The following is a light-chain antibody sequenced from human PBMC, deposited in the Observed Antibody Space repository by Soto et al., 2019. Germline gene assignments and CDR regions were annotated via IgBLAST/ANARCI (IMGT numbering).Light chain of an antibody. V-gene: IGKV1-16*01. J-gene: IGKJ5*01. Sequence: DIQMTQSPSSLSASVGESVTITCRASQDINNFLAWFQQKPGKAPKSLIFAASSLHSGVPSRFSGSGSGTDFTLTISSLQAEDFGTYYCQHYDGYPQTFGQGTRLEIK. CDR3: QHYDGYPQT. CDR1: QDINNF. CDR2: AAS.